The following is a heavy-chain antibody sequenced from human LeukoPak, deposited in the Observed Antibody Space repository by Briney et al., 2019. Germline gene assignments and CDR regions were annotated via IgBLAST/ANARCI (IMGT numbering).Heavy chain of an antibody. CDR3: ARAHRQLERLGRYYFDY. Sequence: ASVTVSCKASGGTFSNHAVSWVRQAPGQGLEWMGGIIPIFGTANYAQKFQGRVTITADESTSTAYMELSSLRSEDTAVYYCARAHRQLERLGRYYFDYWGQGTLVTVSS. CDR2: IIPIFGTA. CDR1: GGTFSNHA. J-gene: IGHJ4*02. V-gene: IGHV1-69*13. D-gene: IGHD1-1*01.